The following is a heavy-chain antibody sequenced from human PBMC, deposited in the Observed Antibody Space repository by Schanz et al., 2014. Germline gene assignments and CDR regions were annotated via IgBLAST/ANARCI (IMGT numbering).Heavy chain of an antibody. CDR1: GFTFSSYS. J-gene: IGHJ4*02. CDR3: ARDKGGYYPFDY. D-gene: IGHD3-3*01. CDR2: ISYDGTIK. V-gene: IGHV3-30*04. Sequence: VQLVESGGGLVQPGGSLRLSCAVSGFTFSSYSMHWVRQAPGKGLEWVALISYDGTIKVHADSVKGRFTISRDNAKNSLYLQMNSLTADDTAVYYCARDKGGYYPFDYWGRGTLVTVSS.